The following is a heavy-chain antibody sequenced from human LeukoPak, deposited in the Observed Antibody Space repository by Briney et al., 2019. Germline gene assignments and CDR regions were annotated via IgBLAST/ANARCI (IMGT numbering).Heavy chain of an antibody. J-gene: IGHJ4*02. V-gene: IGHV3-7*01. CDR2: IKEDGSEK. Sequence: GGSLRLSCEVSGFIFTTYWMDWVRQAPGKGLEWVANIKEDGSEKTYAVSVEGRFSISRDNTKRSLYLQMDRLRAEDTAVYYCARNFGWQQFDYWGQGALVTVSS. CDR1: GFIFTTYW. D-gene: IGHD5-24*01. CDR3: ARNFGWQQFDY.